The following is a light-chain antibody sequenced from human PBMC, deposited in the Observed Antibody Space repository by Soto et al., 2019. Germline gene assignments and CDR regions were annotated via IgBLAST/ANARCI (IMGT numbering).Light chain of an antibody. V-gene: IGLV2-8*01. J-gene: IGLJ2*01. Sequence: QSALTQPPSASGSPGQAVTISCTGTRDDVGGYNYVSWYQHHPGKAPKLIVYEVYKRPSGVPARFSGSKSGNTASLTVSGLLADDEAVYYCTSYVTNNVVIFGGGTQLTVL. CDR1: RDDVGGYNY. CDR3: TSYVTNNVVI. CDR2: EVY.